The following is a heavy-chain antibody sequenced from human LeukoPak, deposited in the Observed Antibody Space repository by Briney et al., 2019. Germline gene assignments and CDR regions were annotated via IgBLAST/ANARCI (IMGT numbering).Heavy chain of an antibody. CDR3: ARGNVLTGYHKYFQH. Sequence: SVKVSCKASGGTFSSYAISWVRQAPGQGLEWMGGIIPIFGTANYAQKFQGRVTITADESTSTAYMELSGLRSEDTAVYYCARGNVLTGYHKYFQHWGQGTLVTVSS. CDR2: IIPIFGTA. CDR1: GGTFSSYA. V-gene: IGHV1-69*01. J-gene: IGHJ1*01. D-gene: IGHD3-9*01.